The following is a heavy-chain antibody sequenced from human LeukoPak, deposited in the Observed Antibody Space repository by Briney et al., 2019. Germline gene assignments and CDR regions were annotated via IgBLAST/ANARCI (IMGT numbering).Heavy chain of an antibody. V-gene: IGHV4-31*03. J-gene: IGHJ4*02. CDR1: GGSISSGGYY. Sequence: SETLSHTCTVSGGSISSGGYYWSWIRQHPGKGLEWIGYIYYSGSTYYNPSLKSRVTISVDTSKNQFSLKLSSVTAADTAVYYCARAVGYSGYGVDYWGQGTLVTVSS. CDR3: ARAVGYSGYGVDY. CDR2: IYYSGST. D-gene: IGHD5-12*01.